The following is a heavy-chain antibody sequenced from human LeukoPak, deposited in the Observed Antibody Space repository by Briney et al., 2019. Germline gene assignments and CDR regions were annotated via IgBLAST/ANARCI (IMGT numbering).Heavy chain of an antibody. Sequence: SVKVSCKASAGTFSSYAISWVRQAPGQGLEWKGGIIPIFGTANYAQKFQGRVTITADKSTSTAYMELSSLRSEDTAVYYCARDSVWGQSSSWYHGLDYWGQGTLVTVSS. D-gene: IGHD6-13*01. J-gene: IGHJ4*02. CDR3: ARDSVWGQSSSWYHGLDY. V-gene: IGHV1-69*06. CDR1: AGTFSSYA. CDR2: IIPIFGTA.